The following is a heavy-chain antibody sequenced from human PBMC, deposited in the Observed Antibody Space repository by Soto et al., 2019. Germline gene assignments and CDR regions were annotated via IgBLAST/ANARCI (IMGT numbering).Heavy chain of an antibody. CDR2: IIPIFGTA. J-gene: IGHJ4*02. Sequence: QVQLVQSGAEVKKPGSSVKVSCKASGGTFSSYAISWVRQAPGQGLEWMGGIIPIFGTANYAQKFQGRVTITADESTSTAYMELSSLRSEDTAVXXXXXXXXXYGGNSVDFDYWGQGTLVTXSS. V-gene: IGHV1-69*01. D-gene: IGHD2-21*02. CDR3: XXXXXXYGGNSVDFDY. CDR1: GGTFSSYA.